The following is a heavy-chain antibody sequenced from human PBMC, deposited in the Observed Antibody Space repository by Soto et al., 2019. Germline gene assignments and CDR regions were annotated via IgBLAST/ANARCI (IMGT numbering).Heavy chain of an antibody. CDR2: MNPNSGNT. V-gene: IGHV1-8*01. CDR1: GYTFTSYD. D-gene: IGHD3-3*01. CDR3: ARADYDFWSGHQKNEDWFDP. Sequence: ASVKVSCKASGYTFTSYDINWVRQATGQGLEWMGWMNPNSGNTGYAQKFQGRVTMTRNTPISTAYMELSSLRSEDTAVYYCARADYDFWSGHQKNEDWFDPWGQGTLVTVSS. J-gene: IGHJ5*02.